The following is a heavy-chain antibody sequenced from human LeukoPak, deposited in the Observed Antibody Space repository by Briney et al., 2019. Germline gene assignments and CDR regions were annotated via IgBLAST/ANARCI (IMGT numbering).Heavy chain of an antibody. D-gene: IGHD7-27*01. Sequence: GGSLRLSCAASGFTFSSYGMHWVRQAPGKGLEWVAVIWYDGSNKYYADSVKGRFTISRDNSKNTLYLQMNSLRAEDTAVYYCARKPGDLYLLYMDVWGKGTTVTVSS. CDR1: GFTFSSYG. CDR2: IWYDGSNK. CDR3: ARKPGDLYLLYMDV. J-gene: IGHJ6*03. V-gene: IGHV3-33*01.